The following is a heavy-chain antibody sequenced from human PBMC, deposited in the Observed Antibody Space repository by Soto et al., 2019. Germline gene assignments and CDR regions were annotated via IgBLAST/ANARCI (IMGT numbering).Heavy chain of an antibody. CDR3: ARDQGGYDEYFDY. CDR2: IYYSGST. V-gene: IGHV4-59*01. CDR1: GGSISSYY. J-gene: IGHJ4*02. D-gene: IGHD5-12*01. Sequence: SETLSLTCTVSGGSISSYYWSWIRQPPGKGLEWIGYIYYSGSTNYNPSLKSRVTISVDTSKNQFSLKLSSVTAADTAVYYCARDQGGYDEYFDYWGQGTLVTVSS.